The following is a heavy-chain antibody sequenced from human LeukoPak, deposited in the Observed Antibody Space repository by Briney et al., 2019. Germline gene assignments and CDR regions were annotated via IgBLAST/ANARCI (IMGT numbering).Heavy chain of an antibody. CDR2: IRYDGSNK. Sequence: PGGSLRLSCAASGSTFSSYGMHWVRQAPGKGLEWVAFIRYDGSNKYYADSVKGRFTISRDNSKNTLYLQMNSLRAEDTAVYYCAKGYCSSTSCYNYYYMDVWGKGTTVTVSS. J-gene: IGHJ6*03. CDR3: AKGYCSSTSCYNYYYMDV. V-gene: IGHV3-30*02. CDR1: GSTFSSYG. D-gene: IGHD2-2*02.